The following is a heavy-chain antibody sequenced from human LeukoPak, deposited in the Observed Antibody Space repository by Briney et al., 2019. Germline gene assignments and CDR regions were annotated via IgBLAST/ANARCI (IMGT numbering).Heavy chain of an antibody. CDR2: IYHSGST. CDR1: GGSISSGGYS. CDR3: ASGYGKDLTY. D-gene: IGHD5-12*01. Sequence: SQTLSLTCAVSGGSISSGGYSWSWIRQPPGKGLEWIGYIYHSGSTYYNPSLKSRVTISVGRSKNQFSLKLSSVTAADTAVYYCASGYGKDLTYWGQGTLVTVSS. J-gene: IGHJ4*02. V-gene: IGHV4-30-2*01.